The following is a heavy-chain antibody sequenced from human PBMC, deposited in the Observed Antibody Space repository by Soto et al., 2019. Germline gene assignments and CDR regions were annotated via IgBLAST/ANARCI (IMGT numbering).Heavy chain of an antibody. J-gene: IGHJ4*02. D-gene: IGHD5-18*01. V-gene: IGHV4-39*01. CDR2: IYYSGST. CDR3: ASYREQSYGLGAQFDD. Sequence: SETLSLTCTVSGGSISSISYYWVWIRQPPGKGLEWIGSIYYSGSTYYNPSLKSRVTISVDTSKNQFSLKLSSVTAADTAVYYCASYREQSYGLGAQFDDWAQGTLVPVSS. CDR1: GGSISSISYY.